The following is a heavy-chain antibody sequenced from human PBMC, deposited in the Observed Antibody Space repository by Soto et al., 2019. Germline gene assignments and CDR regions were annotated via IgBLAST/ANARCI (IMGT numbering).Heavy chain of an antibody. CDR2: INPSGGST. CDR1: GYTFTSYY. CDR3: ATSIAARPDYYYMDV. V-gene: IGHV1-46*03. Sequence: GASVKVSCKASGYTFTSYYMHWVRQAPGQGLEWMGIINPSGGSTSYAQKFQGRVTMTRDTSTSTVYMELSSLRSEDTAVYYCATSIAARPDYYYMDVWGRGTTVTVSS. J-gene: IGHJ6*03. D-gene: IGHD6-6*01.